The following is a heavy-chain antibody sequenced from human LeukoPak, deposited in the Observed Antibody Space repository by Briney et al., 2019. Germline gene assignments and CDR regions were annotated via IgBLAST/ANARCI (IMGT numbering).Heavy chain of an antibody. D-gene: IGHD6-19*01. V-gene: IGHV1-24*01. CDR2: FDPEDGET. CDR3: ATDILVAGTFDI. CDR1: GYTLTELS. J-gene: IGHJ3*02. Sequence: ASVKVSCKVSGYTLTELSMHWVRQAPGKGLEWMGGFDPEDGETIYAQKFQGRVTMTEDTSTDTAYMELSSLRSEDTAVYYCATDILVAGTFDIWGQGTMVTVSS.